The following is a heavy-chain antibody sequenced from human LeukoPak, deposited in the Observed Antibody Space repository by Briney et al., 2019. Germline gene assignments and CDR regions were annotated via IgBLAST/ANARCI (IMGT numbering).Heavy chain of an antibody. CDR3: ARSGYYDSSGYYYLYYYYYYMDV. V-gene: IGHV3-23*01. D-gene: IGHD3-22*01. CDR2: ISGSGDST. CDR1: GFTFSNYA. Sequence: GGSLRLSCAASGFTFSNYAMRWVRQAPGKGLEWVSGISGSGDSTYYADSVKGRFTISRDNSKNTLYLQMNSLRAEDTAVYYCARSGYYDSSGYYYLYYYYYYMDVWGKGTTVTVSS. J-gene: IGHJ6*03.